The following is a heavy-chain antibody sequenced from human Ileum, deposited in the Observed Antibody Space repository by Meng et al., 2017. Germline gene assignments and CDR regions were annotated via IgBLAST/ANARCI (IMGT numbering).Heavy chain of an antibody. V-gene: IGHV6-1*01. J-gene: IGHJ4*02. Sequence: QVPLPHSGPGLVKPAQPISLTWAVSGGSVSSNIAAWNWIRQAPLRGLEWLGRTYYRSKWYSEYAVSVKSRISITPDTSKNQFSLQMNSVTPEDTAVYYCASGSGSLDYWGQGTLVTVSS. CDR3: ASGSGSLDY. CDR1: GGSVSSNIAA. CDR2: TYYRSKWYS. D-gene: IGHD3-3*01.